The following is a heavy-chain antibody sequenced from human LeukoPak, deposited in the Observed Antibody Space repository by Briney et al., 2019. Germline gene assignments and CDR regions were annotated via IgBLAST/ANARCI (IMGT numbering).Heavy chain of an antibody. CDR2: IYSGGST. CDR1: GFTVSSNY. J-gene: IGHJ4*02. V-gene: IGHV3-66*01. CDR3: ARDLRYDSSGYYNY. D-gene: IGHD3-22*01. Sequence: GGSLRLSCAASGFTVSSNYMSWVRQAPGKGLEWVSVIYSGGSTYYADSVKGRFTISRDNSKNTLYLQMNSLRAEDTAVYYCARDLRYDSSGYYNYWGQGTLVTVSS.